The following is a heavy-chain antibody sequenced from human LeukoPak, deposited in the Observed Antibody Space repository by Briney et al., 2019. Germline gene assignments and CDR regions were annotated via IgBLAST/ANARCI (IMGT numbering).Heavy chain of an antibody. CDR2: IYPGDSDT. CDR3: ARHRTYYYDSSGYYYGPLDY. J-gene: IGHJ4*02. CDR1: GYSFTSYW. Sequence: RGESLKISCKGSGYSFTSYWIGWVRQMPGKGLEWMGIIYPGDSDTRYSPSFQGQVTISADKSISTAYLQWSGLKASDTAMYYCARHRTYYYDSSGYYYGPLDYWGQGTLVTVSS. D-gene: IGHD3-22*01. V-gene: IGHV5-51*01.